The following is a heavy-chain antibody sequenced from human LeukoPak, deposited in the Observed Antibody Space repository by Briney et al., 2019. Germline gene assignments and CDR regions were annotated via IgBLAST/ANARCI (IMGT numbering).Heavy chain of an antibody. V-gene: IGHV4-59*01. CDR1: DDSISDYY. CDR3: TRGAGWLIDY. Sequence: SETLSLTCTVSDDSISDYYRGWIRQPPGKGLEWIGYFHNSGTSTYNPSLKSRVTISADTSKNQFSHKLNSLTTADTAVYYCTRGAGWLIDYWGQGFLVTVSS. D-gene: IGHD3-16*01. CDR2: FHNSGTS. J-gene: IGHJ4*02.